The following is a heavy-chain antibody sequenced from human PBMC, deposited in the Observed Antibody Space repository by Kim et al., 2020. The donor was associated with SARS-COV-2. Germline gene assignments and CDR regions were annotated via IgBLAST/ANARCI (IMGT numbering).Heavy chain of an antibody. CDR3: GRDAQSYGMDV. V-gene: IGHV3-66*01. Sequence: STYYDDAVKGRFTTSRDTYKNTLQLQMSRRSDEDTAVYYCGRDAQSYGMDVWGQGTLVTVSS. CDR2: ST. J-gene: IGHJ6*02.